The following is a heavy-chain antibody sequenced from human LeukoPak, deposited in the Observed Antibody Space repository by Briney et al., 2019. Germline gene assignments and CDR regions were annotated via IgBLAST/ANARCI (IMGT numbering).Heavy chain of an antibody. CDR2: VSGSGGST. CDR3: AKVRHYDSSGYFDY. V-gene: IGHV3-23*01. Sequence: PGGSLRLSCAASGFTFSSYAMSWVSQAPGKGLEWVSAVSGSGGSTYYADSGKGRFTISRDNSKNTLYLQMNSLRAEDTGVYYCAKVRHYDSSGYFDYWGQGTLVTVSS. D-gene: IGHD3-22*01. CDR1: GFTFSSYA. J-gene: IGHJ4*02.